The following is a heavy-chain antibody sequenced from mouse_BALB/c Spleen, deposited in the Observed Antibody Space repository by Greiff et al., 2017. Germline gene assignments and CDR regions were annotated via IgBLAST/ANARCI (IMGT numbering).Heavy chain of an antibody. CDR2: IRNKANGYTT. CDR1: GFTFTDYY. J-gene: IGHJ2*01. CDR3: ARDLGSSYFDY. D-gene: IGHD1-1*01. V-gene: IGHV7-3*02. Sequence: EVQGVESGGGLVQPGGSLRLSCATSGFTFTDYYMSWVRQPPGKALEWLGFIRNKANGYTTEYSASVKGRFTISRDNSQSILYLQMNTLRAEDSATYYCARDLGSSYFDYWGQGTTLTVSS.